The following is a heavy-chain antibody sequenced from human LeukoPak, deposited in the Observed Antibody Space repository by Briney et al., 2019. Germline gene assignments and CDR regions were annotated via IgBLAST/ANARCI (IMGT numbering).Heavy chain of an antibody. CDR1: GYTFTSYA. J-gene: IGHJ6*02. CDR2: INTNTGNP. V-gene: IGHV7-4-1*02. CDR3: ARSFLGNGGYCSGGSCYPPRYGMDV. D-gene: IGHD2-15*01. Sequence: ASVKVSCKASGYTFTSYAMNWVRQAPGQGLEWMGWINTNTGNPTYAQGFTGRFVFSLDTSVSTAYLQISSLKAEDTAVYYCARSFLGNGGYCSGGSCYPPRYGMDVWGQGTTVTVSS.